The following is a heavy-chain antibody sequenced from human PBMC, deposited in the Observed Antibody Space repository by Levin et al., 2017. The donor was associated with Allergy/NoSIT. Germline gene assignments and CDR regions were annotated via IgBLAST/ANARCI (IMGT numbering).Heavy chain of an antibody. V-gene: IGHV2-70*17. CDR1: GFSLSTSGMC. J-gene: IGHJ6*02. CDR3: ARIPYLGHSYGYYYGMDV. CDR2: IVWDDDK. Sequence: VSGPTLVKPTQTLTLTCTVSGFSLSTSGMCVSWVRQPPGKALEWLARIVWDDDKFYSTSLQTRLTISKDTSKHQVVLTMTNMDPVDTATYYCARIPYLGHSYGYYYGMDVWGPGTTVAVSS. D-gene: IGHD5-18*01.